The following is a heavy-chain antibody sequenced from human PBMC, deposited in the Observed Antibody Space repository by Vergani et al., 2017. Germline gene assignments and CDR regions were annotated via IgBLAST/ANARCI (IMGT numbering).Heavy chain of an antibody. CDR3: AAGSGSYYYGMDV. J-gene: IGHJ6*02. Sequence: QMQLVQSGPEVKKPGTSVKVSCKASGFTFTRSAVQWVRQARGQRLEGRGWIVVGMGNTKYVQKFQERVTITRDMPTSTAYMELSSLRSEDAAVCYCAAGSGSYYYGMDVWGQGTTVTVSS. D-gene: IGHD6-25*01. V-gene: IGHV1-58*01. CDR2: IVVGMGNT. CDR1: GFTFTRSA.